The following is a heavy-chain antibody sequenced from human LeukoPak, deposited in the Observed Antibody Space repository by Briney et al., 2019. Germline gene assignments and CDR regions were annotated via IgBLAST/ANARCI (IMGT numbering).Heavy chain of an antibody. CDR2: IIPMFDIA. CDR3: ARDHEDTAVVTYFDH. D-gene: IGHD5-18*01. Sequence: SVKVSCKASGGTVSSSAISWVRQAPGQGLEWMGRIIPMFDIANYAQKFQGGVTITADKSTNTAYMELSSLSSEDTAVYYCARDHEDTAVVTYFDHWGQGTLVTVSS. V-gene: IGHV1-69*04. CDR1: GGTVSSSA. J-gene: IGHJ4*02.